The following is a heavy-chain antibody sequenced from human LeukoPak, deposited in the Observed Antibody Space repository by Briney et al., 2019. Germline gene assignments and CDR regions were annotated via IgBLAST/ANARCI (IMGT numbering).Heavy chain of an antibody. J-gene: IGHJ2*01. CDR1: GFSFSSYG. V-gene: IGHV3-23*01. CDR2: ISGSGGGT. D-gene: IGHD4-17*01. CDR3: VKDNYADYASGGVDWYFDL. Sequence: GGSLRLSCAASGFSFSSYGMHWVRQAPGKGLAWVSGISGSGGGTYYVDSVRGRFTISRDNSQNTLFLDMNNMRADDTAVYFCVKDNYADYASGGVDWYFDLWGRGTLVTVSS.